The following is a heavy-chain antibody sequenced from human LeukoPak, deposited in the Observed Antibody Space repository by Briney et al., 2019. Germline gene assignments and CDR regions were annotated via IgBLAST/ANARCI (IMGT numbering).Heavy chain of an antibody. D-gene: IGHD1-26*01. V-gene: IGHV1-2*02. CDR1: GYTFTGYY. Sequence: ASVKVSCKASGYTFTGYYMHWVRQAPGQGLEWMGWINPNSGGTNYAQKFQGRVTMTRDTSIGTAYMELSRLRSDDTAVYYCARPGEYSGSYPDAFDIWGQGTMVTVSS. CDR2: INPNSGGT. J-gene: IGHJ3*02. CDR3: ARPGEYSGSYPDAFDI.